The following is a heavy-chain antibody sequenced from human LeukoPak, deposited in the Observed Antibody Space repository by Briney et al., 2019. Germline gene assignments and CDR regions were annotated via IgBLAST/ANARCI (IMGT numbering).Heavy chain of an antibody. V-gene: IGHV3-30-3*01. CDR2: ISYDGSNK. D-gene: IGHD6-13*01. CDR1: GFTFSSYA. Sequence: PGRSLRLSCAASGFTFSSYAMHWVRQAPGKGLEWVAVISYDGSNKYYADSVKGRFTISRDNSKDTLYLQMNSLRAEDTAVYYCANSAAGNYFDYWGQGTLVTVSS. CDR3: ANSAAGNYFDY. J-gene: IGHJ4*02.